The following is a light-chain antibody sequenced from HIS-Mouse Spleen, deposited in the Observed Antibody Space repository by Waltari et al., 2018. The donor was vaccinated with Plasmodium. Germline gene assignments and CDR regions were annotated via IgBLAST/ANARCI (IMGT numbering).Light chain of an antibody. J-gene: IGKJ5*01. CDR2: AAS. V-gene: IGKV1-12*01. CDR1: QGLSSW. CDR3: QQANSFPPSIT. Sequence: DIQMTQSPSSVSASVGDRVTITCRASQGLSSWLAWYQQKPGKAPKLLIYAASSLQSGVPSRFSGSGSGTEFTLTISSLQPEDFATYYCQQANSFPPSITFGQGTRLEIK.